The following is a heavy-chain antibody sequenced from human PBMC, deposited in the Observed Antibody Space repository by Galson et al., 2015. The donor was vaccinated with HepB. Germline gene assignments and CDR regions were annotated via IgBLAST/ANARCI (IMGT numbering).Heavy chain of an antibody. CDR1: GFTFSSYA. J-gene: IGHJ5*02. D-gene: IGHD2-21*01. CDR2: ISYGGSNK. Sequence: SLRLSCAASGFTFSSYAMHWVRQAPGKGLEWVAVISYGGSNKYYTDSVKGRFTISRDNSKNTLYLQMNSLRAEDTAVYYCARGGHAVVRKNWFDPWGQGTLVTVSS. V-gene: IGHV3-30*04. CDR3: ARGGHAVVRKNWFDP.